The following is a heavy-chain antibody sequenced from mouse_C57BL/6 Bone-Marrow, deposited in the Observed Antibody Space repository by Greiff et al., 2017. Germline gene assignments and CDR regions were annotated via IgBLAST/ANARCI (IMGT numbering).Heavy chain of an antibody. J-gene: IGHJ2*01. Sequence: QVQLKESGAELARPGASVKLSCKASGYTFTSYGISWVKQRTGQGLEWLGEIFPRSGNTYYNEKLNGQATLTANKSTSTAYMELRSLTSEDSAVYCCAREGIITPMYWGQGTTLTVSS. CDR3: AREGIITPMY. D-gene: IGHD1-1*01. V-gene: IGHV1-81*01. CDR2: IFPRSGNT. CDR1: GYTFTSYG.